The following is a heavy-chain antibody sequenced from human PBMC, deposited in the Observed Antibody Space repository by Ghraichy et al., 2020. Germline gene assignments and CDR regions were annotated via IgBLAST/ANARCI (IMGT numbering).Heavy chain of an antibody. Sequence: SETLSLTCAVSGGSISSSNWWSWVRQPPGKGLEWIGEIYHSGSTNYNPSLKSRVTISVDKSKNQFSLKLSSVTAADTAVYYCASCHGRYWYFDLWGRGTLVTVSS. CDR1: GGSISSSNW. V-gene: IGHV4-4*02. CDR2: IYHSGST. CDR3: ASCHGRYWYFDL. D-gene: IGHD2-21*02. J-gene: IGHJ2*01.